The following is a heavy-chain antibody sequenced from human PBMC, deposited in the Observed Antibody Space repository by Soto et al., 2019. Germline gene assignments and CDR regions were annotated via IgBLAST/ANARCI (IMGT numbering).Heavy chain of an antibody. J-gene: IGHJ6*03. Sequence: GGSLRLSCAASGFTVSSNYMSWVRQAPGKGLEWVSVIYSGGSTYYADSVKGRFTISRDNSKNTLYLQMNSLRAEDTSVYYCARHCSGGSCYSAQPYYYYYYMDVWGKGTTVTVSS. D-gene: IGHD2-15*01. CDR2: IYSGGST. CDR3: ARHCSGGSCYSAQPYYYYYYMDV. CDR1: GFTVSSNY. V-gene: IGHV3-66*04.